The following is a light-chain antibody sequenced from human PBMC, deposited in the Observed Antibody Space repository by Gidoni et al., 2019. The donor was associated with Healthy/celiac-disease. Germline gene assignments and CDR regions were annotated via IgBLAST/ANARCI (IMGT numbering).Light chain of an antibody. J-gene: IGKJ1*01. Sequence: IVMTQSPASLAVSLGERATINCKSSQSVLYSSNNKNYLAWYQQKPGQPPKLLIYWASTRESGVPDRFSGSGSGTDFTLTISSLQAEDVAVYYCQQYYSTPPWTFGQGTKVEIK. CDR2: WAS. CDR3: QQYYSTPPWT. V-gene: IGKV4-1*01. CDR1: QSVLYSSNNKNY.